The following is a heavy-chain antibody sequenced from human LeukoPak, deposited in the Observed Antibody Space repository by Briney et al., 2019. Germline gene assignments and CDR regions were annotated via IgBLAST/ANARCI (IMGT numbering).Heavy chain of an antibody. V-gene: IGHV3-43D*03. CDR2: ISCDGSST. CDR1: GCTFGDYA. J-gene: IGHJ4*02. CDR3: AKDMAAYYYASGNIDY. D-gene: IGHD3-10*01. Sequence: GGSLRLSCAASGCTFGDYAMHWVRQAPGKGLEWVSLISCDGSSTYYADSVKGRFTISSDNSKNSLYQQMNILTAEATALYYCAKDMAAYYYASGNIDYWGQGTLVTVSS.